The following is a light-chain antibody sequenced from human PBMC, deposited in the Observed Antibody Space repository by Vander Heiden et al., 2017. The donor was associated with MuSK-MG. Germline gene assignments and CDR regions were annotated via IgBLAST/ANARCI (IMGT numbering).Light chain of an antibody. CDR1: SSDVGSYNL. CDR3: CSYAGSSTWV. CDR2: EVS. V-gene: IGLV2-23*02. J-gene: IGLJ3*02. Sequence: QSALTQPAPVSGSPGTSITISCTGTSSDVGSYNLVSWYQQHPGQAPKLMIYEVSKRPSGVSNRFSGSKSGNTASLTISGLQAEDEADYYCCSYAGSSTWVFGGGTKLTVL.